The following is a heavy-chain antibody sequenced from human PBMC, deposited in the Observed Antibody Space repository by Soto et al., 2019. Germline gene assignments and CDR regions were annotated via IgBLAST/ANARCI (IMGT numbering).Heavy chain of an antibody. D-gene: IGHD5-18*01. Sequence: GGSLRLSCAASGFTFSSYAMSWVRQAPGKGLEWVSAISGSGGSTYYADSVKGRFTISRDNSKNTLYLQMNSLRAEDTAVYYCAKLRRGYSYGYDGMDVWGQVTTVTVSS. CDR3: AKLRRGYSYGYDGMDV. CDR2: ISGSGGST. V-gene: IGHV3-23*01. J-gene: IGHJ6*02. CDR1: GFTFSSYA.